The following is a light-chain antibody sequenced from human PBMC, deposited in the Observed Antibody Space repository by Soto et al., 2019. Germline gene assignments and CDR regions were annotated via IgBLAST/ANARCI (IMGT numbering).Light chain of an antibody. CDR3: SSYTSSSTSVV. Sequence: QSALTQPASVSGSPGQSITLSCTGTSSDVGGYNYVSWYQQHPGKAPKLMIYDVSNRPSGVSNRFSGSKSGNTASLTISGVQADDEADYYCSSYTSSSTSVVVGGGTKLTVL. CDR1: SSDVGGYNY. J-gene: IGLJ2*01. CDR2: DVS. V-gene: IGLV2-14*01.